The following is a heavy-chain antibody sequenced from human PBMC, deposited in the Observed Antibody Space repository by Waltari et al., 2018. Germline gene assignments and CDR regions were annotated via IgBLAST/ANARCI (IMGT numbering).Heavy chain of an antibody. CDR1: GFTFRGYG. V-gene: IGHV3-33*01. D-gene: IGHD6-6*01. Sequence: QVQLVESGGGVVQPGRSLRLSCAASGFTFRGYGMHWVRQAPGKGLEWVAVIRYDGSNKYYADSVKGRFTISRDNSKNTLYLQMNSLRAEDTAVYYCARDRGGYSSSADAFDIWGQGTMVTVSS. CDR2: IRYDGSNK. CDR3: ARDRGGYSSSADAFDI. J-gene: IGHJ3*02.